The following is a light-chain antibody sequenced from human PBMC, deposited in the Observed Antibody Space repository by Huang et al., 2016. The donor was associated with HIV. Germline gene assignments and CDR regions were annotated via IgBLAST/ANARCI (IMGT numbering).Light chain of an antibody. CDR2: AAS. CDR1: QSISSC. CDR3: QQTATVPLI. V-gene: IGKV1-39*01. Sequence: DIQMTQSPSSLSASMGDRVTITCRASQSISSCLNWYQQKSGKAPKLLVYAASNLQNGVSSRFRGGGSGTDFTLTINNLQPEDFATYYCQQTATVPLIFGGGTKVEIK. J-gene: IGKJ4*01.